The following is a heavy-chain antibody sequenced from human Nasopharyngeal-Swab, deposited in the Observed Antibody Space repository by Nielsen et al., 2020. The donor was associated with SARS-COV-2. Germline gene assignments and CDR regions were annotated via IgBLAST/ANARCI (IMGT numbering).Heavy chain of an antibody. CDR2: IRSKANSYAT. Sequence: VRQAPGKGLEWVGRIRSKANSYATAYAASVKGRFTISRDDSKNTAYLQMNSLKTEDTAVYYCTSIGPGYSGYDWGYVGYRGQGTLVTVSS. V-gene: IGHV3-73*01. J-gene: IGHJ4*02. D-gene: IGHD5-12*01. CDR3: TSIGPGYSGYDWGYVGY.